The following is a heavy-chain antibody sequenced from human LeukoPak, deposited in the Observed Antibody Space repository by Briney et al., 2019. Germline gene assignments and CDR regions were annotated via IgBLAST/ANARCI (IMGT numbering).Heavy chain of an antibody. J-gene: IGHJ4*02. Sequence: PGGSLRLSCAASGFTFSSYEMNWVRQAPGKGLEWVSYISSSGRTIYYADSVKGRFTISRDNAKNSLYLQMNSLRAEDTAVYYCARGFGATDYWGQGTLVTVSS. V-gene: IGHV3-48*03. CDR1: GFTFSSYE. CDR3: ARGFGATDY. D-gene: IGHD1-26*01. CDR2: ISSSGRTI.